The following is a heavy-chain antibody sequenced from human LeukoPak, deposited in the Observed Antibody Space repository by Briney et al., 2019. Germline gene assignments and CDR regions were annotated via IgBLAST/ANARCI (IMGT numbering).Heavy chain of an antibody. CDR3: ARVDYYYDSSGYSYVMDV. CDR2: IYYSGST. CDR1: GGSISYYY. V-gene: IGHV4-59*01. J-gene: IGHJ6*02. D-gene: IGHD3-22*01. Sequence: SETLSLTCTVSGGSISYYYWSWIRQPPGKGLEWIGYIYYSGSTNYNPSLKSRVTISVDTSKNQFSLKLTFATAADTAVYYCARVDYYYDSSGYSYVMDVWGQGTTVTVSS.